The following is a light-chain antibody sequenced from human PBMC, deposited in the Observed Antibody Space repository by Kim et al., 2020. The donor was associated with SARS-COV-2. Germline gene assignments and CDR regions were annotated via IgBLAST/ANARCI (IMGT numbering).Light chain of an antibody. J-gene: IGLJ3*02. V-gene: IGLV3-25*03. CDR3: QSAESSGTWV. CDR2: KDS. Sequence: SYELTQPPSVSVSPGQTARITCSGDAFPKQYAYWYQQKPGQAPVLVIYKDSERPSGIPERFSGSSSGTTVTLTISGVQAEDEADYYCQSAESSGTWVFGGGTQLNVL. CDR1: AFPKQY.